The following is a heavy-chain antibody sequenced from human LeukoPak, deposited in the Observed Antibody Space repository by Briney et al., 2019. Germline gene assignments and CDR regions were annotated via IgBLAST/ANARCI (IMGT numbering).Heavy chain of an antibody. CDR2: IKSKTDGGTT. Sequence: PGGSLRLSCAASGFTFSSAWMSRVRQAPGKGLEWVGRIKSKTDGGTTDYAAPVKGRFTISRDDSKNTLYLQMNSLKTEDTAVYYCTTVSMIVVRYFDYWGQGTLVTVSS. CDR1: GFTFSSAW. CDR3: TTVSMIVVRYFDY. D-gene: IGHD3-22*01. V-gene: IGHV3-15*01. J-gene: IGHJ4*02.